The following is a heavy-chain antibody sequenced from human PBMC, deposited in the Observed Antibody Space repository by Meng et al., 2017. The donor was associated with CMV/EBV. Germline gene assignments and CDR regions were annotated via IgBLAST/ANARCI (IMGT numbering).Heavy chain of an antibody. V-gene: IGHV1-18*01. CDR3: TKDGELDSSGWLPDY. Sequence: ASVKVSCKASGYTFTSYGISWVRQAPGQGLEWMGWISAYNGNTNYAQKLQGRATMTTDTSTSTAYMELRSLRSDDTAVYYCTKDGELDSSGWLPDYWGQGTLVTVSS. CDR1: GYTFTSYG. J-gene: IGHJ4*02. D-gene: IGHD6-19*01. CDR2: ISAYNGNT.